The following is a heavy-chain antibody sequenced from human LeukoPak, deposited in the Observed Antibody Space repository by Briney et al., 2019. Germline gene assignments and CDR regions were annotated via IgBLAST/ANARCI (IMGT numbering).Heavy chain of an antibody. Sequence: SVNLSCTSSVGSFSSNTISWVRLPPGPGLERMGRIIPFYGRATYAQKSQGRVAITADRSTSTAYMELSSLRSEDTAVFYCARDPSLIDYDNSDLNHFDYWGQGTLVTVYS. D-gene: IGHD3-22*01. CDR2: IIPFYGRA. J-gene: IGHJ4*02. CDR3: ARDPSLIDYDNSDLNHFDY. V-gene: IGHV1-69*08. CDR1: VGSFSSNT.